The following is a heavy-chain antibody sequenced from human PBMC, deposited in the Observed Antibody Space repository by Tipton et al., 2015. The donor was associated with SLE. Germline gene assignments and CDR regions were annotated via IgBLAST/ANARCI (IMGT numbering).Heavy chain of an antibody. CDR1: GESLSGHY. CDR2: INNSGRI. CDR3: ARHRNPYDTRGYCDVVSK. D-gene: IGHD3-22*01. V-gene: IGHV4-34*01. Sequence: TLSLTCTVYGESLSGHYWVWIRQPPGKGLEWIGDINNSGRIDYNPSLMSRVTLSEATSKNPFSLTLTSVTAADTGVYYCARHRNPYDTRGYCDVVSKWGQGTLVTVAS. J-gene: IGHJ4*02.